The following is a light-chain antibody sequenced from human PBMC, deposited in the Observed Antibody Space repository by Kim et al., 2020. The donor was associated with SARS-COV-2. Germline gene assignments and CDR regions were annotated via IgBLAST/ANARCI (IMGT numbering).Light chain of an antibody. Sequence: VGGRGTPSCGASQGIRSWLAWYQQKPGKAPKLLIYAASTLQGGVPSRFSGSGSETDFKLTIDNLQTEDCETYYCQKINTFPLTFGGGTKVDIK. CDR3: QKINTFPLT. CDR2: AAS. J-gene: IGKJ4*01. CDR1: QGIRSW. V-gene: IGKV1-12*01.